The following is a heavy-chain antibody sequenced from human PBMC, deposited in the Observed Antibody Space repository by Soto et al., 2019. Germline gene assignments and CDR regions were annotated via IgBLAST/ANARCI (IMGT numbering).Heavy chain of an antibody. V-gene: IGHV3-74*01. J-gene: IGHJ4*02. D-gene: IGHD3-22*01. CDR3: ASRLAYEYFYYSSDSALTAY. Sequence: PGGSLRLSCAASGFTFSSYWMHWVRQAPGKGLVWVSRINSDGSSTSYADSVKGRFTISRDNAKNTLYLQMNSLRAEDAAVYYCASRLAYEYFYYSSDSALTAYWGQGTLVIVSS. CDR1: GFTFSSYW. CDR2: INSDGSST.